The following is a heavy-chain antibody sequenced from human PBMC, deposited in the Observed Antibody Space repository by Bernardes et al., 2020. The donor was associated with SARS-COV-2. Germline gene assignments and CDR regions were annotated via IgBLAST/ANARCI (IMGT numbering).Heavy chain of an antibody. J-gene: IGHJ4*02. V-gene: IGHV4-4*07. Sequence: WETLSLTCTVSGGSINSYYWSWIRQPAGKGLEWIGRIYTSGSTNYNPSLKSRVTMSVDMSKNQFSLRLSSVTAADTAVYYCARVVPYTTSSYYVDYWGQGTLVTVSS. CDR2: IYTSGST. CDR1: GGSINSYY. D-gene: IGHD6-6*01. CDR3: ARVVPYTTSSYYVDY.